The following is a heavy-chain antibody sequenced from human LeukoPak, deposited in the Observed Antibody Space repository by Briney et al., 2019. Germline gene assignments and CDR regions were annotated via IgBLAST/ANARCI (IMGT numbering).Heavy chain of an antibody. V-gene: IGHV3-30*04. D-gene: IGHD3-3*01. CDR1: GFTFSSYA. CDR2: ISYDGSNK. CDR3: AREWIWRNFDY. J-gene: IGHJ4*02. Sequence: GGSLRLSCAASGFTFSSYAMRWVRQAPGKGLEWVAVISYDGSNKYYADSVKGRFTISRDNSKNTLYLQMNSLRAEDTAVYYCAREWIWRNFDYWGQGTLVTVSS.